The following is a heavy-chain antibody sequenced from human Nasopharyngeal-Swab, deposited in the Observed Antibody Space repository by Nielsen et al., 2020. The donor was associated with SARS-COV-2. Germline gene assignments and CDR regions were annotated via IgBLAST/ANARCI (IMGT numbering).Heavy chain of an antibody. J-gene: IGHJ4*02. CDR2: IYYSGST. CDR3: ARQHRSQYYDILTGYYEDYYFDY. CDR1: GGFISSSSYY. Sequence: SETLSLTCTASGGFISSSSYYWGWIRQPPGKGLEWIGSIYYSGSTYYNPSLKSRVTISVDTSKNQFSLKLSSVTAADTAVYYCARQHRSQYYDILTGYYEDYYFDYWGQGTLVTVSS. V-gene: IGHV4-39*01. D-gene: IGHD3-9*01.